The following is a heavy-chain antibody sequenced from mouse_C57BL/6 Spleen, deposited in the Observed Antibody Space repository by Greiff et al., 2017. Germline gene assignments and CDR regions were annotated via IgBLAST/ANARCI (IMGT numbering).Heavy chain of an antibody. CDR1: GYTFTSYW. V-gene: IGHV1-52*01. CDR2: IDPSDSET. J-gene: IGHJ2*01. CDR3: ARYGTGYYFDY. D-gene: IGHD1-1*01. Sequence: QVQLKQPGAELVRPGSSVKLSCKASGYTFTSYWMHWVKQRPIQGLEWIGNIDPSDSETPYNQKFKDKATLTVDKSSSTAYMQRSSLTSEDAAVYYCARYGTGYYFDYWGQGTTLTVSS.